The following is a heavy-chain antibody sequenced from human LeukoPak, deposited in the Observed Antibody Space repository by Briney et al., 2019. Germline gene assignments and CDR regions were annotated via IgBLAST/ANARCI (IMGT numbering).Heavy chain of an antibody. V-gene: IGHV3-7*01. D-gene: IGHD4-17*01. Sequence: GGSLTLSCVASGFTFKNNWVSWVRQTPGKGLEWVANINQDGSEKYYVDSVKGRFTISRDNAENSVYLQMNSLRAEDTAVYHCARLGTVTRARFDSWDQGTLVTVSS. CDR2: INQDGSEK. CDR3: ARLGTVTRARFDS. J-gene: IGHJ4*02. CDR1: GFTFKNNW.